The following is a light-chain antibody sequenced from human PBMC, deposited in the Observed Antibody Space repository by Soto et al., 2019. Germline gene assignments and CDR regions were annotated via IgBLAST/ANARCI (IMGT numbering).Light chain of an antibody. Sequence: IVLTQSPGAVSLSPGERATLSCRASQSVSSYLAWYQQKPGQAPRLLIYDASTRATGIPARFSGSGSGTDFTLTISCLQSEDFATYYCQQYYSFPPTFGQGTKVDIK. CDR1: QSVSSY. V-gene: IGKV3D-15*01. CDR2: DAS. J-gene: IGKJ1*01. CDR3: QQYYSFPPT.